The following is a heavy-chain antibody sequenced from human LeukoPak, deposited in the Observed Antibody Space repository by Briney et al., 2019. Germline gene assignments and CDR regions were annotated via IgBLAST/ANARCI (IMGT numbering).Heavy chain of an antibody. CDR3: ATRPDGDYPSFDF. CDR1: DFAVTGNY. Sequence: GGSLRLACAASDFAVTGNYMTWARQAPGKGLEWVSGIYGGGPTYYADPVKGRVTISRDNSKNTLYLQMNSLSAEDMALYYCATRPDGDYPSFDFWGQGTLVTVSS. J-gene: IGHJ4*02. CDR2: IYGGGPT. V-gene: IGHV3-66*01. D-gene: IGHD4-17*01.